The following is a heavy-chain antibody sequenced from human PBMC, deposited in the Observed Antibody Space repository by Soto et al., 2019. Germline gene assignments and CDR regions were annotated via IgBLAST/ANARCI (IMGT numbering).Heavy chain of an antibody. CDR3: TTYSATIQCDP. CDR2: IKTKADAETT. J-gene: IGHJ5*02. CDR1: GFTFSNAW. Sequence: PWGSLILSCAASGFTFSNAWMSWVRQAPGKGLEWVGRIKTKADAETTDYAAPVKGRFTISRDDSKNTLYLQMNSLKTEDTALYYCTTYSATIQCDPSGQAVLVTGSS. D-gene: IGHD1-26*01. V-gene: IGHV3-15*01.